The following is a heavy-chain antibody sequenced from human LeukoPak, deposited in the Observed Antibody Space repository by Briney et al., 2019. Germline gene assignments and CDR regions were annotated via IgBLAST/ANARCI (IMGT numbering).Heavy chain of an antibody. CDR2: RNPNSGNT. V-gene: IGHV1-8*03. D-gene: IGHD4-23*01. CDR3: ARRLGLRWDLQAFDI. CDR1: GYTFTSYD. J-gene: IGHJ3*02. Sequence: ASVKVSCKASGYTFTSYDINWVRQATGQGLEWMGWRNPNSGNTGYAQKFQGRVTITRNTSISTAYMELSSLKSDDTAVYYCARRLGLRWDLQAFDIWGQGTMVTVSS.